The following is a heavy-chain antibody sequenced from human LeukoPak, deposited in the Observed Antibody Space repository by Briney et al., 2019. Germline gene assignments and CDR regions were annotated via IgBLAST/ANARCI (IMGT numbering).Heavy chain of an antibody. J-gene: IGHJ6*03. V-gene: IGHV3-48*03. Sequence: PGGSLRLSCAASGFTFSSYEMNWVRQAPGKGLEWVSYISSSGSTIYYADSVKGRFTISRDNAKNSLYLQMNSLRAEDTAVYYCAREGPYYDILTGSPDYVDVWGKGTTVTVSS. CDR3: AREGPYYDILTGSPDYVDV. D-gene: IGHD3-9*01. CDR2: ISSSGSTI. CDR1: GFTFSSYE.